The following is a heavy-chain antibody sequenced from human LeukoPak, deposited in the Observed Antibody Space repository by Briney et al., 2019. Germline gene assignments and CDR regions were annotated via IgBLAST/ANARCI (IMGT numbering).Heavy chain of an antibody. CDR3: ARDHERWGSYCTNGVCYTFDY. J-gene: IGHJ4*02. D-gene: IGHD2-8*01. Sequence: GASVKVSCKASGGTFSSYAISWVRQAPGQGLEWMGGIIPIFGTANYAQKFQGRVTITADKSTSTVYMELSSLRSEDTAVYYCARDHERWGSYCTNGVCYTFDYWGQGTLVTVSS. CDR1: GGTFSSYA. CDR2: IIPIFGTA. V-gene: IGHV1-69*06.